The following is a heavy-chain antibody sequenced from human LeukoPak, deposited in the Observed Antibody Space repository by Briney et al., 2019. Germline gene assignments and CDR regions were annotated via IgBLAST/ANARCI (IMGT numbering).Heavy chain of an antibody. CDR2: ISSGSNTI. CDR1: GFTFSTYR. J-gene: IGHJ4*02. Sequence: PGGSLRLSCAASGFTFSTYRMNWVRQAPGKGLEWLSYISSGSNTIFYADSVKGRFTISRGNAKNSLFLQVNSLRDEDTAVYYCARGSHYAPYYFDYWGQGTLVTVSS. D-gene: IGHD1-26*01. CDR3: ARGSHYAPYYFDY. V-gene: IGHV3-48*02.